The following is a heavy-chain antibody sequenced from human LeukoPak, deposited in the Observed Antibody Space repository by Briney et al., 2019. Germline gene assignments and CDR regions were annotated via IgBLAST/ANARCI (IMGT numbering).Heavy chain of an antibody. D-gene: IGHD3-22*01. V-gene: IGHV3-23*01. J-gene: IGHJ4*02. CDR3: AKDLESDTSGYFSYSFDS. CDR2: ISDSGGST. Sequence: GGSLRLSCAASGFTFNNYVMSWVRQAPGKGLEWVSGISDSGGSTNYADSVKGRFTISRDNSKNTLYLQMNSLRAEDTAVYYCAKDLESDTSGYFSYSFDSWGQGTQVTVSS. CDR1: GFTFNNYV.